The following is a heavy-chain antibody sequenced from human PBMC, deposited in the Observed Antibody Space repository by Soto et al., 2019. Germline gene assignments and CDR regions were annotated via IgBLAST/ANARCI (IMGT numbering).Heavy chain of an antibody. Sequence: GASVKVSCTASGYRFTSYYMHWARQAPRQGFEWMGIINPSGGSTSYAQKFQGRVTMTRDTSTSTVYMELSSLRSEDTAVYYCARDWGYYDSSGTVGGFDIWGQGTMVTVSS. CDR1: GYRFTSYY. CDR3: ARDWGYYDSSGTVGGFDI. D-gene: IGHD3-22*01. V-gene: IGHV1-46*01. J-gene: IGHJ3*02. CDR2: INPSGGST.